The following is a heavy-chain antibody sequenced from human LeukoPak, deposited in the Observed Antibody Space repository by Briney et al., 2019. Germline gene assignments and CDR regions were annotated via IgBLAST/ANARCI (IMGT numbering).Heavy chain of an antibody. J-gene: IGHJ4*02. D-gene: IGHD1/OR15-1a*01. CDR1: GYTFTGYY. V-gene: IGHV1-2*02. CDR3: ARETGTNFDY. Sequence: ASVKVSCKASGYTFTGYYMHWVRPAPGQGLEGMGWINPNSGGTNYAQKFQGRVTMTKDTSISTAYMELSRLRSDDTAVYYWARETGTNFDYWGQGTLVTVSS. CDR2: INPNSGGT.